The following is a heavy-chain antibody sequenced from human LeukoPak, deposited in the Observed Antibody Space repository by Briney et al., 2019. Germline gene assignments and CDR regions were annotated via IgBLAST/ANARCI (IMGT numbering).Heavy chain of an antibody. Sequence: GASVKVSCKASGYTFTGYYMHWVRQAPGQGLEWMGWINPNSGGTNYAQKFQGRVTMTRDTSTSTVYMELSSLKSEDTAVYYCARDQAGYGSGWYVDYWGQGTLVTVSS. V-gene: IGHV1-2*02. CDR3: ARDQAGYGSGWYVDY. CDR1: GYTFTGYY. D-gene: IGHD6-19*01. J-gene: IGHJ4*02. CDR2: INPNSGGT.